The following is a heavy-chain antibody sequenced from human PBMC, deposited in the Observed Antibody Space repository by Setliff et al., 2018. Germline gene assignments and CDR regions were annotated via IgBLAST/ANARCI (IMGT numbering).Heavy chain of an antibody. CDR3: SRLVRFRTRTSCQGLSGDEY. Sequence: ASVKVSCKASGYTFIDYGVSWVRQAPGQGLEWVGWISPYTGKTYLAPKFQDRVTLTADTSTTTAYLQLTNLRSDDTAIYFCSRLVRFRTRTSCQGLSGDEYWGQGALVTVSS. CDR2: ISPYTGKT. D-gene: IGHD2-2*01. V-gene: IGHV1-18*01. CDR1: GYTFIDYG. J-gene: IGHJ4*02.